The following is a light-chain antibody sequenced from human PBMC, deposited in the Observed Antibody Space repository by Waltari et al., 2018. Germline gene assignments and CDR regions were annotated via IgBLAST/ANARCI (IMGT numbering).Light chain of an antibody. J-gene: IGKJ4*01. CDR2: RTT. CDR1: QDITSD. Sequence: DIQMTQFPSSLSASVGDRVTITCRASQDITSDLVWYQQRPGEAPKRLIYRTTKLQNGVPSKFSGSGSETEFTLTVNSLQPDDSATYNCLQSNTYPLTFGGGTKVEIK. V-gene: IGKV1-17*01. CDR3: LQSNTYPLT.